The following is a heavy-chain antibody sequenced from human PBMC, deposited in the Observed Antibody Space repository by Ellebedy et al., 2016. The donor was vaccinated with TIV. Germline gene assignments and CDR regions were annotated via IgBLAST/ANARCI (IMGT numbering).Heavy chain of an antibody. V-gene: IGHV3-7*01. CDR3: ARAIGSGSSY. J-gene: IGHJ4*02. D-gene: IGHD3-22*01. CDR2: IKQDGSEK. CDR1: GFTFSSYW. Sequence: GESLKISXAASGFTFSSYWMSWVRQAPGKGLEWVANIKQDGSEKYYVDSVKGRFTISRDNAKNSVYLQMNSLRAQDTAVYYCARAIGSGSSYWGQGTLVTVSS.